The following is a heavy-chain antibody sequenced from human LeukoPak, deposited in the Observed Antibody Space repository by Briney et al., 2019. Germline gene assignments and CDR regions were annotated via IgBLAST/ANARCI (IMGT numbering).Heavy chain of an antibody. CDR3: TRRVSTTRWFDP. V-gene: IGHV3-74*01. J-gene: IGHJ5*02. CDR2: IKSDGSTT. D-gene: IGHD2-15*01. CDR1: GFTFSSSW. Sequence: GGSLRLSCAAPGFTFSSSWMHWVRQAPGKGLVWVSRIKSDGSTTNYADSVKGRFTISRDNAENTLYLQMNSLRVEDTAVYYCTRRVSTTRWFDPWGQGTLVTVSS.